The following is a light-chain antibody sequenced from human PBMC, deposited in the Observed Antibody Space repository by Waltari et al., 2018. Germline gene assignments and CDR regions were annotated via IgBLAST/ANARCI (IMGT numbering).Light chain of an antibody. CDR1: SSNIGGKT. CDR3: AAWDDSLGGPYVV. J-gene: IGLJ2*01. V-gene: IGLV1-44*01. Sequence: QSVLTQPPSASGTPGPRVTISCSGSSSNIGGKTVNWYHHLPGTAPKLLIYSNNRRPSGVPDRFSGSKSGTSASLAISGLQSEDEADYYCAAWDDSLGGPYVVFGGGTKLTVL. CDR2: SNN.